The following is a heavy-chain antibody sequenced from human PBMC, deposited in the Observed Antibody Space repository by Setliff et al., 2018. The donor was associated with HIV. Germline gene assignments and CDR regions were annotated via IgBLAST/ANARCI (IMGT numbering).Heavy chain of an antibody. V-gene: IGHV5-51*01. Sequence: GESLKISCKSSGYVFTNYWIGWVRQMPGKGPEWMGIITPDDSDTRYSPSFQGQVTISVDKSTSTAYLQWSSLKASDSAIYYCARHFGISYRSPFDPWDQGTLVTVSS. CDR1: GYVFTNYW. CDR2: ITPDDSDT. CDR3: ARHFGISYRSPFDP. D-gene: IGHD3-3*01. J-gene: IGHJ5*02.